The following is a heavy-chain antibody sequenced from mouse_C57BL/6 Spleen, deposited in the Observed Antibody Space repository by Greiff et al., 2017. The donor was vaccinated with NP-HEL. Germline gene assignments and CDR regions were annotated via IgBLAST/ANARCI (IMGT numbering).Heavy chain of an antibody. Sequence: EVKLQESGPGLVKPSQSLSLTCSVTGYSITSGYYWNWIRQFPGNKLEWMGYISYDGSNNYNPSLKNRISITRDTSKNQFFLKLNSVTTEDTATYYCARRGRDYYAMDYWGQGTSVTVSS. V-gene: IGHV3-6*01. CDR1: GYSITSGYY. CDR2: ISYDGSN. CDR3: ARRGRDYYAMDY. J-gene: IGHJ4*01.